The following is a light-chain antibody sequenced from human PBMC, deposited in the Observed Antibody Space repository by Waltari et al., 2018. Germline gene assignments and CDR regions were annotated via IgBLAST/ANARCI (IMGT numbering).Light chain of an antibody. J-gene: IGLJ1*01. Sequence: SYELTQPPSVSVSPGQTASITCSGDQLGDKYACWYQQKPGQSPVLVIYRDTKRPSGLPERFSGSNSGNTATLTISGTQAMDEADYYCQVWDGTTGVFGTGTKVTVL. CDR3: QVWDGTTGV. V-gene: IGLV3-1*01. CDR1: QLGDKY. CDR2: RDT.